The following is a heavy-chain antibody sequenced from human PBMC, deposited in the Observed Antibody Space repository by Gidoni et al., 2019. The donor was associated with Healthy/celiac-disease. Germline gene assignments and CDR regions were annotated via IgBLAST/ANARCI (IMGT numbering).Heavy chain of an antibody. Sequence: QLQLQESGPGLVKPSETLSLTCTVSGGPTRSSSYYWGWIRQPPGKGREWIGSIYYSGSTYYNPSLKSRVTISVDTSKNQFSLKLSSVTAADTAVYYCARLGRDLVPAAIRYYYYMDVWGKGTTVTVSS. CDR1: GGPTRSSSYY. CDR2: IYYSGST. CDR3: ARLGRDLVPAAIRYYYYMDV. V-gene: IGHV4-39*01. J-gene: IGHJ6*03. D-gene: IGHD2-2*01.